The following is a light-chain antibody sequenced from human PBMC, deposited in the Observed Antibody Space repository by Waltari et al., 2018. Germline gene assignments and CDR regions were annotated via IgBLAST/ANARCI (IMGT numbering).Light chain of an antibody. CDR2: DNS. Sequence: QSALTQPPSLSGAPGQRVSISCPGKTSNFGAGYDVNWYQQLPGAAPKLLIYDNSNRPSGVPDRFSGSKSGTSASLAITGLQADDEADYYCQSYDSALRNVVFGGGTKLTV. CDR1: TSNFGAGYD. J-gene: IGLJ2*01. V-gene: IGLV1-40*01. CDR3: QSYDSALRNVV.